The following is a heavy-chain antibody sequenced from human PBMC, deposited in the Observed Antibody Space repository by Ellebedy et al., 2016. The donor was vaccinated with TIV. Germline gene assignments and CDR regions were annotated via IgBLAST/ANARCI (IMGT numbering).Heavy chain of an antibody. CDR1: GGSISSSSYY. V-gene: IGHV4-39*07. J-gene: IGHJ5*02. CDR3: ARGSGGNFKWFDP. Sequence: GSLRLXXTVSGGSISSSSYYWGWIRQPPGKGLEWIGSIYDSGSTYYNPSLKSRVTISVDTSKNQFSLKLTSVTAADTAMYYCARGSGGNFKWFDPWGQGTLVTVSS. CDR2: IYDSGST. D-gene: IGHD2-15*01.